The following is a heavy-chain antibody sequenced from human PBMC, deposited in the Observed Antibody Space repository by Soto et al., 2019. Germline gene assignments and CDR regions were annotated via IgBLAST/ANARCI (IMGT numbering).Heavy chain of an antibody. V-gene: IGHV1-18*04. CDR1: GYTFTSYG. CDR2: ISAYNGNT. CDR3: ARVVRDSSGYYYNNWFDP. D-gene: IGHD3-22*01. Sequence: GASVKVSCKASGYTFTSYGISWVRQAPGQGLEWMVWISAYNGNTNYAQKLQGRVTMTTDTSTSTAYMELRSLRSDDTAVYYCARVVRDSSGYYYNNWFDPWGQGTLVTVSS. J-gene: IGHJ5*02.